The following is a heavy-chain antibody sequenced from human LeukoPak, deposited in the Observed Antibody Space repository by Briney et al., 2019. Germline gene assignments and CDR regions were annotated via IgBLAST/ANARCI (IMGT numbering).Heavy chain of an antibody. CDR3: TTQDLVVVPAASHYFDY. Sequence: GGSLRLSCAASGFMFDTYAMNWVRQAPGKGLEWVSYISQSGDAKYYADSVKGRFTISGDNARNSLYLQMNSLRAEDTAIYYCTTQDLVVVPAASHYFDYWGQGILIIVSA. CDR2: ISQSGDAK. D-gene: IGHD2-15*01. V-gene: IGHV3-48*03. J-gene: IGHJ4*02. CDR1: GFMFDTYA.